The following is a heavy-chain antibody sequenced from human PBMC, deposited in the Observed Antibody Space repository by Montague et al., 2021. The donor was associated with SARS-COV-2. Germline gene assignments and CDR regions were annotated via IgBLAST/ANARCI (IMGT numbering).Heavy chain of an antibody. CDR2: INHSGST. Sequence: SETLSLTCAVYGGSFSGYYWSWIRQPPGKGLEWIGEINHSGSTNYNPSXXSRVTISVDTSKNQFSLKLSYVTAADTAVYYCARGPGVVILLAFYYYYGMDVWGQGTTVTVSS. D-gene: IGHD3-3*01. CDR1: GGSFSGYY. CDR3: ARGPGVVILLAFYYYYGMDV. V-gene: IGHV4-34*01. J-gene: IGHJ6*02.